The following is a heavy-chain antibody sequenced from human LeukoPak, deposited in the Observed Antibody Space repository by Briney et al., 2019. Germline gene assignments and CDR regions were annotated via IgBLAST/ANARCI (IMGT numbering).Heavy chain of an antibody. J-gene: IGHJ3*02. Sequence: PSETLSLTCTVSGGSISSYYWSCVRQPPGKGLWWSGYIYDSGSTYYNPSLRSRVTISVDTSKHQFSLKLSSVTAADAAVYYCARDYTVGASAAYAFDIWGQGTMVTVSS. V-gene: IGHV4-59*12. CDR3: ARDYTVGASAAYAFDI. CDR2: IYDSGST. D-gene: IGHD1-26*01. CDR1: GGSISSYY.